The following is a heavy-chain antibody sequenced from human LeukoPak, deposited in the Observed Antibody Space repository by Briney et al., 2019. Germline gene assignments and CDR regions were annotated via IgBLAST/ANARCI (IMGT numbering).Heavy chain of an antibody. V-gene: IGHV4-39*07. D-gene: IGHD6-19*01. CDR1: GVSISSSNSY. CDR2: IYYSGNT. Sequence: SETLSLTCTLSGVSISSSNSYWGWIRQPPGKGLEWIESIYYSGNTYYNASLESQVSISIDTSKNQFSLKLSSVTAADTAVYYCARASSGWYNWFDPWGQGTLVTVSS. J-gene: IGHJ5*02. CDR3: ARASSGWYNWFDP.